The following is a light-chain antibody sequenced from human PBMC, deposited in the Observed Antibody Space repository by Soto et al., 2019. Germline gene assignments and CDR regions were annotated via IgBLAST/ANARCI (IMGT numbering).Light chain of an antibody. CDR2: DVT. V-gene: IGLV2-11*01. J-gene: IGLJ2*01. Sequence: QSVLTQPRSVSGSPGQSVTISCTGTSSDVGGYNYVSWYQHHPGKAPKLIIYDVTKRPSGVPHRFSGSKSGNTASLTISGLQTEDEGDYYCCSYAGSYTLVFGGGTKVTVL. CDR3: CSYAGSYTLV. CDR1: SSDVGGYNY.